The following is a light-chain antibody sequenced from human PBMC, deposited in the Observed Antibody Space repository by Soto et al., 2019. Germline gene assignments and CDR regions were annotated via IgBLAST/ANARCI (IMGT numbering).Light chain of an antibody. V-gene: IGKV1-12*01. CDR2: TTS. CDR3: QQGSSFPTT. J-gene: IGKJ5*01. CDR1: QGVNRW. Sequence: DIQMTQSPSFMSASVGDRVTVTCRASQGVNRWLAWYQQKPGKAPKLLIYTTSTLASGVPSRFSGSGSGTDFTLTISSLQPEDCATYYCQQGSSFPTTFGQGTRLEIK.